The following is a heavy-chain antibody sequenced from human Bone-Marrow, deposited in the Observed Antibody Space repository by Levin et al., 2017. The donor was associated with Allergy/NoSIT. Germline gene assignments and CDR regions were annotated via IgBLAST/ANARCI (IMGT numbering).Heavy chain of an antibody. CDR1: GFTFSSSA. CDR2: ISGVGDTT. V-gene: IGHV3-23*01. Sequence: PGGSLRLSCAASGFTFSSSAMTWVRQVSGKGLEWVSTISGVGDTTYSADSVKGRFTISRDNSKSTLFLQMNSLRVEDTAIYYCAKEAENSRAWFPYNFFEPWGQGTLVTVSS. J-gene: IGHJ5*02. D-gene: IGHD3-22*01. CDR3: AKEAENSRAWFPYNFFEP.